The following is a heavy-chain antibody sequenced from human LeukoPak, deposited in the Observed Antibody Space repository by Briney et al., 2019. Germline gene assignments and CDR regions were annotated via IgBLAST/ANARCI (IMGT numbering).Heavy chain of an antibody. J-gene: IGHJ4*02. Sequence: GGSRRLSCAASGLIFGNYGMHWVRQAPGKGLEWVAFIRFDGTNKYYAESVKGRFTISRDNSKNTLYLQMNSLRPEDTAVYYCAKDWAVLGTMVPNWGQGTVVTVSS. CDR3: AKDWAVLGTMVPN. D-gene: IGHD5-12*01. CDR1: GLIFGNYG. V-gene: IGHV3-30*02. CDR2: IRFDGTNK.